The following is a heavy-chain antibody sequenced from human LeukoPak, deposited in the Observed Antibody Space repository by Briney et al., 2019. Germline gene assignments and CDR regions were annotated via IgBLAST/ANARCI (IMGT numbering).Heavy chain of an antibody. CDR3: ARDPSDWGARIGPFDP. CDR1: GGSISSGGYY. D-gene: IGHD7-27*01. V-gene: IGHV4-31*03. CDR2: IYYSGST. J-gene: IGHJ5*02. Sequence: SETLSLTCTVSGGSISSGGYYWSWIRQHPGKGLEWIGYIYYSGSTYYNPSLKSRVTISVDTSKNQFSLKLSSVTAADTAVYYCARDPSDWGARIGPFDPWGQGTLVTVSS.